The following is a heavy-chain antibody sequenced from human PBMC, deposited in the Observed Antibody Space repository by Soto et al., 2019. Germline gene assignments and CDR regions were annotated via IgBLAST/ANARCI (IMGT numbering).Heavy chain of an antibody. J-gene: IGHJ6*02. D-gene: IGHD3-3*02. CDR1: GGSISSSSYY. CDR3: ASLGPPYGMDV. Sequence: PSETLSLTCTVSGGSISSSSYYWGWIRQPPGKGLEWIGSIYYSGSTYYNPSLKSRVTISVDTSKNQFSLKLSSVTAADTAVYYCASLGPPYGMDVWGQGTTVTVSS. V-gene: IGHV4-39*01. CDR2: IYYSGST.